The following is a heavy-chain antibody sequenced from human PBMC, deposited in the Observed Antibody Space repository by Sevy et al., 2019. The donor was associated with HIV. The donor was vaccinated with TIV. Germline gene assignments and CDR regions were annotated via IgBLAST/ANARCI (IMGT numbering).Heavy chain of an antibody. CDR2: IKQDGSEK. Sequence: GGSLRLSCAASEFTFSSYWMSWVRQAPGKGLEWVANIKQDGSEKYYVDSVKGRFTISRDNAKNPLYLQMNSLRAEDTAVYYGARSGGGYDYGMDVWGQGTTVTVSS. CDR1: EFTFSSYW. D-gene: IGHD2-8*02. J-gene: IGHJ6*02. V-gene: IGHV3-7*01. CDR3: ARSGGGYDYGMDV.